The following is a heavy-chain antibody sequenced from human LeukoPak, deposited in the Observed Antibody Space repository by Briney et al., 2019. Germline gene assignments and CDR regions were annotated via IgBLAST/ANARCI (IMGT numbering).Heavy chain of an antibody. Sequence: GGSLRLSCAASGFTFSSYWMHWVRRAPGKGLVWVSRINSDGSSTSYADSVKGRFTISRDNAKNTLYLQMNSLRAEDTAVYYCARARILAYCGGDCSSYYFDYWGQGTLVTVSS. CDR3: ARARILAYCGGDCSSYYFDY. D-gene: IGHD2-21*01. V-gene: IGHV3-74*01. J-gene: IGHJ4*02. CDR2: INSDGSST. CDR1: GFTFSSYW.